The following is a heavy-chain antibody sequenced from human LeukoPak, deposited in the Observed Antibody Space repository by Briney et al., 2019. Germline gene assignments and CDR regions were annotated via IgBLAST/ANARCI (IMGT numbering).Heavy chain of an antibody. CDR3: AGGAN. V-gene: IGHV3-7*04. CDR1: GFRFSGYW. CDR2: IYPDGSGK. J-gene: IGHJ4*02. Sequence: GGSLRLSCEASGFRFSGYWLNWVRQAPGQGLEWVANIYPDGSGKYYVDSVKGRFTISRDDAKNSLYLQMNSLRAEDAAVYYCAGGANWGQGTPVTVSS.